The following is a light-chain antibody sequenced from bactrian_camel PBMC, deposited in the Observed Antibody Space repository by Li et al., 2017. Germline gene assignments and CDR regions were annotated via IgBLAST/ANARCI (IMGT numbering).Light chain of an antibody. J-gene: IGKJ3*01. CDR1: ESVDNYGISF. Sequence: SCRANESVDNYGISFMNWFQQKPGQPPKLLITYASNLESGVPARFSGSGSRTDFTLTINPVEADDVATYSCQQSNEDPLFFFKQKTAYEIVIGDWSS. CDR2: YAS. V-gene: IGKV7-5*01.